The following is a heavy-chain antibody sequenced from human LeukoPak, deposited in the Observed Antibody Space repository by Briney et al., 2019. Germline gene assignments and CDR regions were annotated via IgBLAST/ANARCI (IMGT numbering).Heavy chain of an antibody. Sequence: PGGSLRLSCAASGFTFSNAWMSWVRQAPGKGLGWVGRIKSKTDGGTTDYAAPVKGRFTISRDDSKNTLYLQMNSLKTEDTAMYYCTTEDFWSGYYTDYWGQGTLVTVSS. CDR2: IKSKTDGGTT. CDR3: TTEDFWSGYYTDY. CDR1: GFTFSNAW. V-gene: IGHV3-15*01. D-gene: IGHD3-3*01. J-gene: IGHJ4*02.